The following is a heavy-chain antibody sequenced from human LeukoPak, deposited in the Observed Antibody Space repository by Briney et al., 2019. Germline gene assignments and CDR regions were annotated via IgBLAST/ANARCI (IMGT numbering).Heavy chain of an antibody. J-gene: IGHJ4*02. Sequence: PGGSLRLSCAASGFTFSSYGMHWVRQAPGKGLEWVAFIRYDGSNKYYADSVKGRFTISRDNSKNTLYLQMNGLRAEDTAVYYCAKDSYYYDSSGYYYDYWGQGTLVTVSS. CDR1: GFTFSSYG. D-gene: IGHD3-22*01. CDR3: AKDSYYYDSSGYYYDY. CDR2: IRYDGSNK. V-gene: IGHV3-30*02.